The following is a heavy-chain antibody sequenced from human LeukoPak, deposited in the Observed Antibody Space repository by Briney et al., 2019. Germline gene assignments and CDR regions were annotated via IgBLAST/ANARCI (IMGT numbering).Heavy chain of an antibody. CDR1: GGSISSYY. CDR3: ARDYYDSSAYGMDV. V-gene: IGHV4-4*07. Sequence: SETLSLTCTVSGGSISSYYWSWIRQPAGKGLEWIGRIYTSGSTNYNPSLKSRVTMSVDTSKNQSSLKLSSVTAADTAVYYCARDYYDSSAYGMDVWGQGTTVTVSS. CDR2: IYTSGST. D-gene: IGHD3-22*01. J-gene: IGHJ6*02.